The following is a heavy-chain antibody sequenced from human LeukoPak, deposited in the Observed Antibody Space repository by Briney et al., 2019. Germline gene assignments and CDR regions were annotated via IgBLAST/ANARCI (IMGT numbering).Heavy chain of an antibody. V-gene: IGHV3-53*01. J-gene: IGHJ4*02. Sequence: PGGSLRLSCAASGFTVSSNYMSWVRQAPGKGLEWVSVIYSGGSTYYADSVKGRLTISRDNSKNTLYLQMNSLRAEDTAVYYCARDSSGWYYGYFDYWGQGTLVTVSS. CDR1: GFTVSSNY. D-gene: IGHD6-19*01. CDR3: ARDSSGWYYGYFDY. CDR2: IYSGGST.